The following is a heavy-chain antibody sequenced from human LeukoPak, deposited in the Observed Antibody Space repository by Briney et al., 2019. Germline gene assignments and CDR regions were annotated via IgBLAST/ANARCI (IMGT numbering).Heavy chain of an antibody. J-gene: IGHJ4*02. Sequence: SETLSLTCTVSGGSISSGGYYWSWIRQHPGKGLEWIGYIYYRGSTYYNPSLKSRVTISVDTSKNQFSLKLSSVTAADTAVYYCARDQQYCSSTSCYSNFDYWAREPWSPSPQ. CDR2: IYYRGST. CDR3: ARDQQYCSSTSCYSNFDY. V-gene: IGHV4-31*03. D-gene: IGHD2-2*01. CDR1: GGSISSGGYY.